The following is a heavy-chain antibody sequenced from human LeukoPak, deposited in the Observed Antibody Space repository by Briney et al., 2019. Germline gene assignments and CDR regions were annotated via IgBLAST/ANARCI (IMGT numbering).Heavy chain of an antibody. J-gene: IGHJ4*02. Sequence: GGSLRLSCAASGFTFSNYWMSWVRQAPGKGLEWVANVKEDGSEKYYVDSVKGRFTISRDNARNSLYLQMNSLRAEDTAVYYCASGRQLGYWGQGTPVTVSS. CDR3: ASGRQLGY. CDR2: VKEDGSEK. V-gene: IGHV3-7*01. D-gene: IGHD6-13*01. CDR1: GFTFSNYW.